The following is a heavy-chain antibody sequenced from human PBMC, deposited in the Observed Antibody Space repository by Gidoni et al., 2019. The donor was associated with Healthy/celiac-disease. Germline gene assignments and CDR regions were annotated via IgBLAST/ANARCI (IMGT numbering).Heavy chain of an antibody. CDR1: GGSISCSRYS. D-gene: IGHD2-21*02. Sequence: QLQLPESGPGLVKPSVTLSPTSTVSGGSISCSRYSWGWLRQPPGKGLEWIGSIHYSGSTYYSPSLKSRVTISVDTSKNQFSLKLSSVTAADTAVYYCASPNIYCGGDCQYYFDYWGQGTLVTVSS. CDR2: IHYSGST. CDR3: ASPNIYCGGDCQYYFDY. J-gene: IGHJ4*02. V-gene: IGHV4-39*01.